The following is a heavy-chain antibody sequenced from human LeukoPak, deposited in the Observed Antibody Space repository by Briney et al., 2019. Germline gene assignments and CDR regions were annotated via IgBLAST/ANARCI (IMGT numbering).Heavy chain of an antibody. J-gene: IGHJ3*02. V-gene: IGHV1-69*05. D-gene: IGHD3-22*01. Sequence: ASVKVSCKASGGTFSSYAISWVRQAPGQGLEWMGGIIPIFGTANYAQKFQGRVTITTDESTSTAYMELSSLRSEDTAVYYCASPGWLPDSIDIWGQGTMVTVSS. CDR1: GGTFSSYA. CDR2: IIPIFGTA. CDR3: ASPGWLPDSIDI.